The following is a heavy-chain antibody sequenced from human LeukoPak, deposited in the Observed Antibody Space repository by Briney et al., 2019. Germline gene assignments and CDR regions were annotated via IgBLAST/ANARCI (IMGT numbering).Heavy chain of an antibody. CDR2: ISSSSSYT. D-gene: IGHD5-12*01. CDR3: AGLGWATAPLDY. V-gene: IGHV3-11*06. Sequence: GGSLRLSCAASGFNFSDYYMSWIRQAPGKGLEWVSYISSSSSYTNYADSVKGRFTISRDNAKNSLYLQMNSQRAEDTAVYYCAGLGWATAPLDYWGQGTLVTVSS. CDR1: GFNFSDYY. J-gene: IGHJ4*02.